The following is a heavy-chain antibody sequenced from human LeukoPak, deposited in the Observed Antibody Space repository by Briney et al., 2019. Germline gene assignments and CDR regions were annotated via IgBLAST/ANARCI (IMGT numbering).Heavy chain of an antibody. CDR2: ISRSSTHI. V-gene: IGHV3-21*01. CDR3: AKDGSGSYYLYYYYYMDV. Sequence: GGSLRLSCAVSGFTFSSYSMNWVRQAPGKGLEWVASISRSSTHIYYADSVKGRFTISRDNAKNSLYLQMNSLRAEDTAVYYCAKDGSGSYYLYYYYYMDVWGKGTTVTVSS. CDR1: GFTFSSYS. J-gene: IGHJ6*03. D-gene: IGHD3-10*01.